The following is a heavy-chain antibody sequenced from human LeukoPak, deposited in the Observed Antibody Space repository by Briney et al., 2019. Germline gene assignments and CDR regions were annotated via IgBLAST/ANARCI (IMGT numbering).Heavy chain of an antibody. CDR1: GGSMSGYY. CDR3: AGGIGTTVRGYFDY. Sequence: SETLSLTCSVSGGSMSGYYWSWIRQSPGKGLEWIGYIYHSTNTYYNPSLKSRVTMSVDSSKNQFSLRLTSVTAADTAVYFCAGGIGTTVRGYFDYWGQGTQVTVSS. J-gene: IGHJ4*02. V-gene: IGHV4-59*04. CDR2: IYHSTNT. D-gene: IGHD4-11*01.